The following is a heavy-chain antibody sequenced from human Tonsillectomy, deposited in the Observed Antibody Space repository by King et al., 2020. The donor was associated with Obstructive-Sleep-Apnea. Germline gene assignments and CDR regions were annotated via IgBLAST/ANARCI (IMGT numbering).Heavy chain of an antibody. Sequence: VQLVESGAEVKKPGASVKVSCKASGYTFTDFYMHWVRQAPGQGLQWMGWINPNSGGTNCAQKFQGRVTMTRDTSISTAYMELSRLRSDDTAVYYCASESSGPPDAFDIWGQGTMVTVSS. CDR2: INPNSGGT. J-gene: IGHJ3*02. D-gene: IGHD3-22*01. CDR1: GYTFTDFY. V-gene: IGHV1-2*02. CDR3: ASESSGPPDAFDI.